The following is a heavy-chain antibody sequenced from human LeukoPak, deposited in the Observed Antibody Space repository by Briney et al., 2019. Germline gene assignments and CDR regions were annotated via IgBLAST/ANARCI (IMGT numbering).Heavy chain of an antibody. CDR2: IYYSGST. CDR1: GGSISSGGYY. Sequence: SQTLSLTYTVSGGSISSGGYYWSWIRQHPGKGLEWIGYIYYSGSTYYNPSLKSRVTISVDTSKNQFSLKLSSVTAADTAVYYCARSPSSWQPYYFDYWGQGTLVTVSS. CDR3: ARSPSSWQPYYFDY. D-gene: IGHD6-13*01. V-gene: IGHV4-31*03. J-gene: IGHJ4*02.